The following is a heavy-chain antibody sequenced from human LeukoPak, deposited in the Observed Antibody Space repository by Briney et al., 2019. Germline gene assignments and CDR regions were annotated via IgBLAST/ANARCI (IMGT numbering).Heavy chain of an antibody. Sequence: SETLSLTCTVSGGSISSGSYYWSWIRQPAGKGLEWIGRIYTSGSTNYNPSLKSRVTISVDTSKNQFSLKLSSVTAADTAVYYCARLGPGGGNKQQLVRRYWYFDLWGRGTLVTVSS. J-gene: IGHJ2*01. CDR1: GGSISSGSYY. CDR2: IYTSGST. V-gene: IGHV4-61*02. D-gene: IGHD6-13*01. CDR3: ARLGPGGGNKQQLVRRYWYFDL.